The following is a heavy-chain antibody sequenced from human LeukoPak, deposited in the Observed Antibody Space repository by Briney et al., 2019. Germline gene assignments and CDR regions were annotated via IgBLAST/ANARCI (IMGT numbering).Heavy chain of an antibody. CDR1: GYTFTGYY. CDR2: INPNSGGT. CDR3: ARASGSYWWFDS. J-gene: IGHJ5*01. Sequence: ASVKVSCKASGYTFTGYYMHWVRQAPGQGLEWMGWINPNSGGTNYAQKLQGRVTMTRDTSISTVYMELSRLRSDDTAVYYCARASGSYWWFDSWGQGTLVTVSS. V-gene: IGHV1-2*02. D-gene: IGHD1-26*01.